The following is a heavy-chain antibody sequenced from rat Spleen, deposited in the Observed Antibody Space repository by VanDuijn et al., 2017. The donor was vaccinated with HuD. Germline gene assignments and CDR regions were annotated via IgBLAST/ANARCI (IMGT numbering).Heavy chain of an antibody. CDR2: ISPGGGGT. D-gene: IGHD1-10*01. Sequence: EVQLVESGGGLVQPGGSLKLSCEASGFTFSNYDMAWVRQTPTKGLEWVTSISPGGGGTYYRVSVKGRLTVSRDNAQNTLYLQMNSLRSEDTATYYCTRGGNYALDAWGQGASVTVSS. CDR3: TRGGNYALDA. CDR1: GFTFSNYD. J-gene: IGHJ4*01. V-gene: IGHV5S13*01.